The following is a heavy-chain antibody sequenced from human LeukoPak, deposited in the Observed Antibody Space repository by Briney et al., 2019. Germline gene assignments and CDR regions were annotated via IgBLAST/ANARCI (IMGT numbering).Heavy chain of an antibody. CDR1: GFIVSSNY. CDR2: IYSGGST. D-gene: IGHD3-10*01. J-gene: IGHJ4*02. CDR3: ARSRSGDYYGSGSYFDY. V-gene: IGHV3-53*01. Sequence: PGGSLRLSCAASGFIVSSNYMSWVRQAPGKGLEWVSVIYSGGSTYYADSVKGRFTISRDNSKNTLYLQMNSLRAEDTAVYYCARSRSGDYYGSGSYFDYWGQGTLVTVSS.